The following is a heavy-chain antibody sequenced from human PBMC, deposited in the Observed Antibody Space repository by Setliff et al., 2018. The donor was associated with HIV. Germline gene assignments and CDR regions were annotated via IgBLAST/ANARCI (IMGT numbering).Heavy chain of an antibody. CDR1: DGSIISDNYF. V-gene: IGHV4-39*01. Sequence: KTSETLSLTCSVSDGSIISDNYFWAWIRQPPGKGLEWIGSLYYSGNTYYNSSLMSRVTMSVDTSKNQISLRLTSVTAADTARYYCARHEGYLYYGNRYFGRIDPWGQGALVTVSS. CDR2: LYYSGNT. CDR3: ARHEGYLYYGNRYFGRIDP. D-gene: IGHD2-21*01. J-gene: IGHJ5*02.